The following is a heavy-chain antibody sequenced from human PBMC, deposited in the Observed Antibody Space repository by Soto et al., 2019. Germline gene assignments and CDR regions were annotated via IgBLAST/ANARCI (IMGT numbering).Heavy chain of an antibody. V-gene: IGHV4-4*02. CDR2: VYHTGST. CDR3: ARETYGDYVGYFDP. D-gene: IGHD4-17*01. Sequence: SETLSLTCVVSGDSVSSTHWWTWVRQTPGKGLEWIGEVYHTGSTKYNPSLKDRVTISVDKSKNHFSLNLMSLTAADTAVYYCARETYGDYVGYFDPWGQGTLVTVS. CDR1: GDSVSSTHW. J-gene: IGHJ5*02.